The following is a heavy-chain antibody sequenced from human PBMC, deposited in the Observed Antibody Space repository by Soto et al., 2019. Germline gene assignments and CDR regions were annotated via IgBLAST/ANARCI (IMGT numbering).Heavy chain of an antibody. CDR3: ARSQYQLLVPFNYYYFMDV. J-gene: IGHJ6*03. CDR1: GGSFSGYY. V-gene: IGHV4-34*01. Sequence: SETLSLTCAVYGGSFSGYYWSWIRQPPGKGLEWIGEINHSGSTNYNPSLKSRVTISVDTSKNQFSLKLSSVTAADTAVYYCARSQYQLLVPFNYYYFMDVWGKGTKVTVSS. D-gene: IGHD2-2*01. CDR2: INHSGST.